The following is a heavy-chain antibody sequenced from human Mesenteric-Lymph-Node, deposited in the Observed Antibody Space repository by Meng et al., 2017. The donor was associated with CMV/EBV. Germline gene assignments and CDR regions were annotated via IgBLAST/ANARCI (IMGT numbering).Heavy chain of an antibody. D-gene: IGHD3-3*01. J-gene: IGHJ4*02. V-gene: IGHV3-23*01. CDR3: ASLTIFGVVIIREPFDY. CDR2: ISGSGGST. CDR1: GFTFRSYA. Sequence: GGSLRLSCAASGFTFRSYAMSWVRQAPGKGLEWVSAISGSGGSTYYADSVKGRFTISRDNSKNTLYLQMNSLRAEDTAVYYCASLTIFGVVIIREPFDYWGQGTLVTVSS.